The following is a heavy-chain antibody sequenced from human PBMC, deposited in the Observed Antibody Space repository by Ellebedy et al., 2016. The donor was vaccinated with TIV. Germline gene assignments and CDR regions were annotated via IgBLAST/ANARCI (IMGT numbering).Heavy chain of an antibody. CDR2: INPNSGGT. J-gene: IGHJ3*02. CDR1: GYTFTGYY. Sequence: AASVKVSCKASGYTFTGYYMHWVRQAPGQGLEWMGWINPNSGGTNYAQKFQGRVTMTRDTSISTAYMELSRLRSDDTAVYHCARVSSGLMAFDIWGQGTMVTVSS. D-gene: IGHD3-22*01. V-gene: IGHV1-2*02. CDR3: ARVSSGLMAFDI.